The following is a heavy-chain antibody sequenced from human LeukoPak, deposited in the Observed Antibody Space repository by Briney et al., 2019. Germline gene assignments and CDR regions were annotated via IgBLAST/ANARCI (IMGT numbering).Heavy chain of an antibody. V-gene: IGHV3-48*03. CDR1: GFTFNSYE. D-gene: IGHD2-15*01. Sequence: PGGSLRLSXAASGFTFNSYEMNWVRQAPGKGPEWVSYISNRGTTIYYADSVRGRFTISRDNAKNSLYLQMNSLRAEDTAIYYCASYIVETLDYWGQGTLVTVSS. CDR3: ASYIVETLDY. J-gene: IGHJ4*02. CDR2: ISNRGTTI.